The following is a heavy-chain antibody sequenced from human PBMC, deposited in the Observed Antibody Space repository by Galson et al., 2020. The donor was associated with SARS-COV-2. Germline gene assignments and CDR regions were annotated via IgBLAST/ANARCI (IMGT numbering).Heavy chain of an antibody. J-gene: IGHJ6*02. D-gene: IGHD6-13*01. Sequence: SGPTLVKPTQTLTLTCTFSGFSLSTSGVCVSWIRQPPGKALEWLALIDWDDDKYYSTSLKTRLTISKDTSKNQVVLTMTNMDPVDTATYCCAHLLVGSSSWYSYYYYGMDVWGQGTTVTVSS. CDR1: GFSLSTSGVC. CDR2: IDWDDDK. CDR3: AHLLVGSSSWYSYYYYGMDV. V-gene: IGHV2-70*12.